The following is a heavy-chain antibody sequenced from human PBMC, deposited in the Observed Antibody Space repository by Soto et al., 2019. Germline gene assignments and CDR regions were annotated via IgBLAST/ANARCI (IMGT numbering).Heavy chain of an antibody. V-gene: IGHV3-23*01. CDR3: AKVTGSRRGDFDY. CDR1: GFTFSTYA. J-gene: IGHJ4*02. Sequence: GGSLRLSCAASGFTFSTYAMTWVRQAPGKGLEWISSISGASGSMYYADSVKGRFTISRDNSKSTLYLQMNSLTAEDTALYYCAKVTGSRRGDFDYWGQGILVTVSS. CDR2: ISGASGSM. D-gene: IGHD3-16*01.